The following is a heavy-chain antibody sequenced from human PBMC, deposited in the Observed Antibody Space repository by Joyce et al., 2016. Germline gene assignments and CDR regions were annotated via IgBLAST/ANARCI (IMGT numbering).Heavy chain of an antibody. Sequence: QVQLVQSGAEEKKPGASVRVSCQASGYTFTSFAMLWVRQAPGQSLEWVGWINAGNGDTKYSQKFQGRVTITRDTSANSIYMDLKRVTFEDTAVYYCTRGGCSGGSCYAIGDLQCWGQGTLVTVSS. CDR2: INAGNGDT. CDR1: GYTFTSFA. D-gene: IGHD2-15*01. CDR3: TRGGCSGGSCYAIGDLQC. V-gene: IGHV1-3*05. J-gene: IGHJ1*01.